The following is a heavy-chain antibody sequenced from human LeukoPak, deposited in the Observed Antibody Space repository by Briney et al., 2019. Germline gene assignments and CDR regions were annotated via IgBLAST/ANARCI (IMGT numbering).Heavy chain of an antibody. J-gene: IGHJ5*02. D-gene: IGHD3-10*01. V-gene: IGHV4-59*08. Sequence: SETLSLTCTVSGGSISSYYWSWIRQPPGKGLEWIGYIYYGGSTNYNPSLKSRVTISVDTSKNQFSLKLSSVTAADTAVYYCARSAFGEPKDWFDPWGQGTLVTVSP. CDR3: ARSAFGEPKDWFDP. CDR2: IYYGGST. CDR1: GGSISSYY.